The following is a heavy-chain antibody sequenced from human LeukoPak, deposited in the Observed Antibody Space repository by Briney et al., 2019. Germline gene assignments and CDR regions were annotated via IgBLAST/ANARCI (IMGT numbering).Heavy chain of an antibody. Sequence: SETLSLTCTVSGGSISNYHWSWIRQPAGKGLEWIGQIHTSGSTNYNPPLKSRVTVSIDTPENQLSLTIRSVTAAGTAIYYCARRHISSGWSFDYWGQGTLVTVSS. CDR2: IHTSGST. CDR3: ARRHISSGWSFDY. CDR1: GGSISNYH. V-gene: IGHV4-4*07. J-gene: IGHJ4*02. D-gene: IGHD6-19*01.